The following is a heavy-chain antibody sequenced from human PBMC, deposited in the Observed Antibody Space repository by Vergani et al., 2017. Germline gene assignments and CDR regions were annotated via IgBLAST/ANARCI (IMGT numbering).Heavy chain of an antibody. V-gene: IGHV4-59*01. CDR2: IYYSGST. J-gene: IGHJ6*03. CDR1: GGSISSYY. CDR3: ARDITIFGVVTHMDV. D-gene: IGHD3-3*01. Sequence: QVQLQESGPGLVKPSETLSLNCTVSGGSISSYYWSWIRQPPGKGLEWIGYIYYSGSTNYNPSLKSRVTISVDTSKNQFSLKLSSVTAADTAVYYCARDITIFGVVTHMDVWGKGTTVTVSS.